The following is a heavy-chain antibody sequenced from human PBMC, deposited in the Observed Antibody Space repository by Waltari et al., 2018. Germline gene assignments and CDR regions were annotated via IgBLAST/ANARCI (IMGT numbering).Heavy chain of an antibody. CDR1: GGSISSSSYY. CDR2: IYYSGRT. V-gene: IGHV4-39*01. Sequence: QLQLQESGPGLVKPSETLSLTCTVPGGSISSSSYYWAWIRQSPGKGLEWIAYIYYSGRTYYNTSLKSRVTLSVDTSNNQFSLKLSSVTAADTAVYYCARTGSGSYSFDYWGQGTLVTVSS. J-gene: IGHJ4*02. D-gene: IGHD3-10*01. CDR3: ARTGSGSYSFDY.